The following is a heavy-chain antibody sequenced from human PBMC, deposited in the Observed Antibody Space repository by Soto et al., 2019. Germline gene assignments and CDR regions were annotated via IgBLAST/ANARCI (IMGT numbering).Heavy chain of an antibody. CDR3: ARGAYYYDSSGLSY. D-gene: IGHD3-22*01. CDR1: GFTFSTYA. V-gene: IGHV3-48*01. Sequence: TGGSLRLSCAASGFTFSTYAMNWVRRAPGKGLEWVSYISSSSSTIYYADSVKGRFTISRDNAKNSLYLQMNSLRAEDTAVYYCARGAYYYDSSGLSYWGQGTLVTVSS. J-gene: IGHJ4*02. CDR2: ISSSSSTI.